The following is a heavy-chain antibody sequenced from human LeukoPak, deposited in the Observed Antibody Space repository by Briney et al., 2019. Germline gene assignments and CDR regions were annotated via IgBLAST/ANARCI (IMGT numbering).Heavy chain of an antibody. Sequence: PGGSLRLSCKASGFSFSTYIMRWVRQAPGKGLEWVGLISYDGNTQYYADSVKDRFTLSRDNSQNTLYLQMSSLRAEDTATYYCVADFDYWGQGTLVTVSS. CDR2: ISYDGNTQ. CDR3: VADFDY. V-gene: IGHV3-30-3*01. CDR1: GFSFSTYI. D-gene: IGHD6-19*01. J-gene: IGHJ4*02.